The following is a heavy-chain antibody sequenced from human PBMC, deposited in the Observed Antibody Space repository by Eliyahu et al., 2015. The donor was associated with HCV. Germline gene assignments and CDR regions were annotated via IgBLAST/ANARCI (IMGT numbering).Heavy chain of an antibody. CDR1: GFXFXXXA. D-gene: IGHD2-15*01. J-gene: IGHJ6*03. V-gene: IGHV3-30*18. Sequence: GQLVESGGGVIXPGTSLXLSCSASGFXFXXXAXXWVRQAPGKGPEWVAVISHHGRNDFYGDSVRGRFAISRDDSRDTVYLQMNSLRPEDTAVYYCAKGGCSGRSCYLYYYMDVWGKGTTVSVSS. CDR2: ISHHGRND. CDR3: AKGGCSGRSCYLYYYMDV.